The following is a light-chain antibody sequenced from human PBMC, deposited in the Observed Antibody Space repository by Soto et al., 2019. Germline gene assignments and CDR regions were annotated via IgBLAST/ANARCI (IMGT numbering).Light chain of an antibody. Sequence: EFVLTQSPGALSLSPGERAALSCRASQSLSSNLAWYQQKPGQAPRLLIYGASTRATGIPARFSGSGSGTDHTLTISSLEPEDSAVYYCQQRSNWPITFGQGTRLEIK. CDR2: GAS. CDR3: QQRSNWPIT. J-gene: IGKJ5*01. V-gene: IGKV3-11*01. CDR1: QSLSSN.